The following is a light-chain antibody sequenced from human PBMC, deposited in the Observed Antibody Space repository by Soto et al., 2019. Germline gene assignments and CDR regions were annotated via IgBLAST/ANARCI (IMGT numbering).Light chain of an antibody. CDR2: ADN. V-gene: IGLV1-51*01. J-gene: IGLJ1*01. CDR1: SSNIGGNS. CDR3: AAWDDSLNGQV. Sequence: QSALTQPPSVSAAPGQKVTISCSGSSSNIGGNSVSWYQQLPGTAPKLLIYADNKRPSGIPDRFSGSKSGTSASLAISGLQSEDEADYYCAAWDDSLNGQVFGTGTKVTVL.